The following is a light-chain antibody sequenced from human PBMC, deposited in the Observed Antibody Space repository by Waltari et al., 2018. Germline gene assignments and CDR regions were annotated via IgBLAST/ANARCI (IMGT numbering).Light chain of an antibody. V-gene: IGKV1-39*01. CDR1: QSISSY. J-gene: IGKJ1*01. CDR3: QQSYSTPQT. Sequence: DIQMTQSPSSLSASVGDRVTITCRASQSISSYLNWYQQKPGKAPELLIYATSSLQIGVPSRFSGSGSGTDFTLTISSLQPEDFATYYCQQSYSTPQTFGQGTKVEIK. CDR2: ATS.